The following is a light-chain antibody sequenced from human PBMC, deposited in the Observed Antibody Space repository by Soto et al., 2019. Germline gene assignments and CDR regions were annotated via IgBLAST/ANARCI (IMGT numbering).Light chain of an antibody. CDR3: SSFTSSSTLPYV. CDR2: EVT. CDR1: GSNVGGYNY. Sequence: AMTQPASMSGSPGQSITISCTGTGSNVGGYNYVSWYQQHPGKAPKLMIYEVTNRPSGVSHRFSGSKSGNTASLTISGLQPEDEADYYCSSFTSSSTLPYVFGTGTKLT. V-gene: IGLV2-14*01. J-gene: IGLJ1*01.